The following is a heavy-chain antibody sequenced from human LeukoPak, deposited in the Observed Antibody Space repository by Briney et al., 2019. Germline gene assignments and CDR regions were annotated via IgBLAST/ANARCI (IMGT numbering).Heavy chain of an antibody. Sequence: SETLSLTCTVSGGSISSSSYYWGWIRQPPGKGLEWIGRIYTSGSTNYNPSLKSRVTMSVDTSKNQFSLKLSSVTAADTAVYYCARDIPIAATSWFDPWGQGTLVTVSS. V-gene: IGHV4-39*07. J-gene: IGHJ5*02. D-gene: IGHD6-13*01. CDR1: GGSISSSSYY. CDR2: IYTSGST. CDR3: ARDIPIAATSWFDP.